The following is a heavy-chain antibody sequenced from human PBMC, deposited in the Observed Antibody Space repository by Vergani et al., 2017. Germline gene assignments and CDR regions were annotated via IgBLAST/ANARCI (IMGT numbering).Heavy chain of an antibody. D-gene: IGHD5-12*01. CDR2: IDVKGNS. V-gene: IGHV4-61*02. Sequence: QAQLQESGPRLVKPSQTLSLTCSFSGSSLDIHSQTWGWIRQPAGEGLEWIGLIDVKGNSNFSPSLESRVTMSAAASRGPFSLNLRSVTTSDTAVYYCVIVLHTSYSLGAFDIWGQGIKVTVSS. CDR3: VIVLHTSYSLGAFDI. J-gene: IGHJ3*02. CDR1: GSSLDIHSQT.